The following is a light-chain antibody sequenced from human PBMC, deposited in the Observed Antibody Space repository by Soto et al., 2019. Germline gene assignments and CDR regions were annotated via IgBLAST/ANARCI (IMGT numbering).Light chain of an antibody. CDR2: DAS. V-gene: IGKV1-33*01. J-gene: IGKJ1*01. CDR1: QDIRNY. Sequence: DIQMTQSPSSLSASVGDRVTITCQASQDIRNYLNWYQQKPGKAPKLLIYDASNLETGVPSRFSGSGSGTDYTFTISSLQPEDIATYYCQQYDRLPWTFGQGTKVEIK. CDR3: QQYDRLPWT.